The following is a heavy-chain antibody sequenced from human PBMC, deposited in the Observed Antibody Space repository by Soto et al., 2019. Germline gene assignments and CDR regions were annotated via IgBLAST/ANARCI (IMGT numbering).Heavy chain of an antibody. CDR3: ARASYSGYEDYYYYYMDV. Sequence: PSETLSLTCTVSGGSISSYYWSWIRQPPGKGLEWIGYIYYSGSTNYNPSLKSRVTISVDTSKNQFSLKLSSVTAADTAVCYCARASYSGYEDYYYYYMDVWGKGTTVTVSS. D-gene: IGHD5-12*01. V-gene: IGHV4-59*01. CDR1: GGSISSYY. J-gene: IGHJ6*03. CDR2: IYYSGST.